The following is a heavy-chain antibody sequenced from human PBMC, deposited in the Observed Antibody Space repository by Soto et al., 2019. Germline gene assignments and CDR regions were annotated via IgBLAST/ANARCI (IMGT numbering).Heavy chain of an antibody. CDR2: VYYTGST. V-gene: IGHV4-39*01. CDR1: GGSINYSNYY. D-gene: IGHD2-2*02. CDR3: ARGYTPKIIDY. Sequence: SETLSLTCTVSGGSINYSNYYWGWIRQPPGKGLEWIGNVYYTGSTYYNPSLKSRVTISVDTSKNQFSLRLSSVTAADTAVYYCARGYTPKIIDYWGQGSLVTVSS. J-gene: IGHJ4*02.